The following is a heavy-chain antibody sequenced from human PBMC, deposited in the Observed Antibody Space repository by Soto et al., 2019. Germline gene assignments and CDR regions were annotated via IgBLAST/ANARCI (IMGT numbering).Heavy chain of an antibody. CDR1: AVTFSSYS. CDR3: AIEYSSSPPYYPIGY. Sequence: QVQLVQAGAEVKKPGSSVKVSCKASAVTFSSYSISWVRQAPGQGLEWMGGIIPIFGTATYAQKFQGRVTITADESTSTAYMELSSLRSDDTAVYYCAIEYSSSPPYYPIGYWGQGTLVTVCS. CDR2: IIPIFGTA. V-gene: IGHV1-69*01. D-gene: IGHD6-6*01. J-gene: IGHJ4*02.